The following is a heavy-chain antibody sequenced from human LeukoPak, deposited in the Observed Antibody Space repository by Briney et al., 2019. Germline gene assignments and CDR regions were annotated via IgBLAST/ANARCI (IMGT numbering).Heavy chain of an antibody. CDR3: AKTTVAFDY. CDR1: GGTFSSYA. D-gene: IGHD4-23*01. J-gene: IGHJ4*02. Sequence: ASVKVSCKASGGTFSSYAISWVRQAPGRGLEWMGGIIPIFGTANYAQKFQGRVTITADESTSTAYMELSSLRSEDTAVYYCAKTTVAFDYWGQGTLVTISS. CDR2: IIPIFGTA. V-gene: IGHV1-69*13.